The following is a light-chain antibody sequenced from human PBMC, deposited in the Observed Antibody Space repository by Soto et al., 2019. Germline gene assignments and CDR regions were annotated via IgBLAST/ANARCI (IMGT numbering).Light chain of an antibody. J-gene: IGKJ1*01. Sequence: EIVLTQSPATLSLSPGERATLSCRASQSVGSYLAWYQQKPGQAPRLLIYDASNRATGIPARFSGSGSGTDFTLTISSLEPEEFAVYYCQQRSNWPPTWTFGQGTKVEIK. V-gene: IGKV3-11*01. CDR3: QQRSNWPPTWT. CDR2: DAS. CDR1: QSVGSY.